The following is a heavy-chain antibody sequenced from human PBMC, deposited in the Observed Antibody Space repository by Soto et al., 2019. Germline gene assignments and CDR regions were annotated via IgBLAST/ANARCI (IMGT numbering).Heavy chain of an antibody. CDR1: GFTFSSYW. Sequence: EVQLVESGGGLVQPGGSLRLSCEASGFTFSSYWMSWIRQAPGKGLEWVANVNQDGSQSYLVDSVQGRFFMSRDNAKNSLFLQMNSLRAEDTAVYYCVRDGSGGWHFDSWDQGTLVTVSS. CDR3: VRDGSGGWHFDS. CDR2: VNQDGSQS. J-gene: IGHJ4*02. V-gene: IGHV3-7*01. D-gene: IGHD6-19*01.